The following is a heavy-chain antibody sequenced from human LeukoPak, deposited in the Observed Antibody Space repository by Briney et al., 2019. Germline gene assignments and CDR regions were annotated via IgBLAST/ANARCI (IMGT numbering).Heavy chain of an antibody. J-gene: IGHJ6*02. CDR2: IYYSGST. D-gene: IGHD3-3*01. Sequence: SETLSLTCTVSGGSVSSGSYYWSWIRQPPGKGLEWIGYIYYSGSTNYNPSLKSRVTISVDTSKNQFSLKLSSVTAADTAVYYCARAPNYDFWSGYYTGSPYYYGTDVWGQGTTVTVSS. V-gene: IGHV4-61*01. CDR1: GGSVSSGSYY. CDR3: ARAPNYDFWSGYYTGSPYYYGTDV.